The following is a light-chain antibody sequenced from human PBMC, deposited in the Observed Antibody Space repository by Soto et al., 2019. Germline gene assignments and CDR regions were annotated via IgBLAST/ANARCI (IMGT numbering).Light chain of an antibody. J-gene: IGKJ2*01. V-gene: IGKV1-39*01. CDR1: QSISNH. CDR2: AAA. Sequence: DIQMTQSPSSLSASVGDRVTITCRASQSISNHLNWFQKKPGKAPKLLMYAAASLQSGVPSRFSGSVSGTYFTLTISSLQPEDFATYNCQQSYTTSYTFVQGTKLEIK. CDR3: QQSYTTSYT.